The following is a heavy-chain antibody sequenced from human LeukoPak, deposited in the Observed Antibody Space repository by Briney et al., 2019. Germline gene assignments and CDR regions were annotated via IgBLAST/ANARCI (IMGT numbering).Heavy chain of an antibody. V-gene: IGHV3-30-3*01. Sequence: PGGSLRLSCAASGFTFSSFAMHWVRQAPGKGLEWVTVISYDGSNNYYADSVKGRFTISRDNSKNTLYLQMNSLTAEDTAVYYCARDDRGIAAAGFFDYWGQGTLVTVPS. CDR2: ISYDGSNN. CDR1: GFTFSSFA. J-gene: IGHJ4*02. CDR3: ARDDRGIAAAGFFDY. D-gene: IGHD6-13*01.